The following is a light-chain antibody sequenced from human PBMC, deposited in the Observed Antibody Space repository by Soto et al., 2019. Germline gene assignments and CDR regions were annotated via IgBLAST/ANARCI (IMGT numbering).Light chain of an antibody. CDR1: QNIRSW. Sequence: DIQMTQSPSTLSASVGDRVTITCRASQNIRSWLAWYQQKPGKAPRLLIYKASSLESGVPSRFSGSGSGTEFTLTISSLQPDDSATYYCQQLNAYPLTFGQGTRLEIK. J-gene: IGKJ5*01. CDR3: QQLNAYPLT. V-gene: IGKV1-5*03. CDR2: KAS.